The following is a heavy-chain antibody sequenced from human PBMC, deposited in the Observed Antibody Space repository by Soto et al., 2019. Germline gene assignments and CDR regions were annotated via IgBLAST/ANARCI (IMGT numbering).Heavy chain of an antibody. J-gene: IGHJ6*02. CDR3: AKDWQRLVHYYGLDG. Sequence: QVQLVESGGGVVQPGRSLRLSCAASGFTFSSYGMHWVRQAPGKGLEWVAVISYDGSNKYYADSVKGRFTISRDNSKNTLYLQMNSLRAEDTAVYYCAKDWQRLVHYYGLDGWGQGTTVTVSS. V-gene: IGHV3-30*18. CDR2: ISYDGSNK. CDR1: GFTFSSYG. D-gene: IGHD6-19*01.